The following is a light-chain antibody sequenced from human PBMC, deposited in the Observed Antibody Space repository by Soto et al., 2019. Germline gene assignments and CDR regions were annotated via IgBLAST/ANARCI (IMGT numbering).Light chain of an antibody. Sequence: ILMAQSPATLSVSPGDIATLSCRASQSVSVKLAWYQQKPGLAPRLLIYDAXSRATGIPDRFSGSGSGTDFTLTISRLEPEDFAVYDCQQYNNWPMTFGQGTKV. J-gene: IGKJ1*01. CDR1: QSVSVK. CDR3: QQYNNWPMT. V-gene: IGKV3D-15*01. CDR2: DAX.